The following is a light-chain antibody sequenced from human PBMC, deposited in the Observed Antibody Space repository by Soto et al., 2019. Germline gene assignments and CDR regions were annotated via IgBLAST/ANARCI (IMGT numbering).Light chain of an antibody. J-gene: IGKJ2*01. V-gene: IGKV3-20*01. CDR2: GAS. CDR3: LQYDNSSLYT. CDR1: QSASSSS. Sequence: EIVLTQSPGTLSLSPGERATLSCRASQSASSSSLAWYQQKPGQAPSLLIYGASSRATGIPDRFSGSGSGTDFSLTISRLQPEDFAVYYCLQYDNSSLYTFGQGTELEIK.